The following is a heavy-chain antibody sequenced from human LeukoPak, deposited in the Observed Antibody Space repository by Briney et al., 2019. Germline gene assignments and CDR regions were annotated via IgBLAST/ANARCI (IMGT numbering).Heavy chain of an antibody. V-gene: IGHV1-2*02. CDR2: INAEDGGT. Sequence: GASVKVSCKASGYTFTGYYMHWVRQAPGQGLEWMGWINAEDGGTNYARNFQDRVTMTRGPSISTAYMALSSLRSGDTAVYFCTRDALDILSGHSQNWFDPWGQGTLVTVSS. J-gene: IGHJ5*02. CDR1: GYTFTGYY. D-gene: IGHD3-9*01. CDR3: TRDALDILSGHSQNWFDP.